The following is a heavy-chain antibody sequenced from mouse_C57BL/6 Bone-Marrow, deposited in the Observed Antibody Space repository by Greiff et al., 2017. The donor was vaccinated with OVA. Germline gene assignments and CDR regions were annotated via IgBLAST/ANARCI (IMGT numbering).Heavy chain of an antibody. Sequence: EVMLVESGGGLVQPGGSLKLSCAASGFTFSDYYMYWVRQTPEKRLEWVAYISNGGGSTYYPDTVKGRFTISRDNAKNTLYLQMSRLKSEDTAMYYCARHPLLRGYFDYWGQGTTLTVSS. CDR2: ISNGGGST. CDR1: GFTFSDYY. J-gene: IGHJ2*01. CDR3: ARHPLLRGYFDY. D-gene: IGHD1-1*01. V-gene: IGHV5-12*01.